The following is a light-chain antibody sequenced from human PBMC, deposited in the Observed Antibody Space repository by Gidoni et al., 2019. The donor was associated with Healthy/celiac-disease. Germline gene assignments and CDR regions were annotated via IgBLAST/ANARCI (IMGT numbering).Light chain of an antibody. Sequence: QSVLTQPPSVSGAQGQRVTISCTGSSSNIGAGYDVHWYQQLPGTAPNRLIYGNSNRPSGVPDRFSGSKSGTSASLAITGLQAEDEADYYCQSYDSSLSGSVFGGGTKLTVL. CDR2: GNS. J-gene: IGLJ3*02. V-gene: IGLV1-40*01. CDR3: QSYDSSLSGSV. CDR1: SSNIGAGYD.